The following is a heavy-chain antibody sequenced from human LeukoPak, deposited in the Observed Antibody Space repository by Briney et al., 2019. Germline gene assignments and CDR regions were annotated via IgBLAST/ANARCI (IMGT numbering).Heavy chain of an antibody. CDR2: IRYDGSNK. J-gene: IGHJ3*02. Sequence: PGGSLRLSCAASGFTFSSYGMHWVRQTPGKGLEWVAFIRYDGSNKYYADSVKGRFTISRDNSKNTLYLQMNSLRAEDTAVYYCAKDRESDWLFAFDIWGQGTMVTVSS. CDR3: AKDRESDWLFAFDI. CDR1: GFTFSSYG. V-gene: IGHV3-30*02. D-gene: IGHD3-9*01.